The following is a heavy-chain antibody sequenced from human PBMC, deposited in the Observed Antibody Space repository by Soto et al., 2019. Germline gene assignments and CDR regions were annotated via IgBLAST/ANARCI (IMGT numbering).Heavy chain of an antibody. CDR3: ARGPYGSTNFDY. CDR1: GGSVRSGSYY. V-gene: IGHV4-61*01. D-gene: IGHD1-1*01. Sequence: SETLSLTCTVSGGSVRSGSYYWSWIRQPPGKGLEWIGYIYYSGSTNYNPSLKSRVTISVDTSKNQFSLKLSSVTAADTAVYYCARGPYGSTNFDYWGQGTLVTVSS. CDR2: IYYSGST. J-gene: IGHJ4*02.